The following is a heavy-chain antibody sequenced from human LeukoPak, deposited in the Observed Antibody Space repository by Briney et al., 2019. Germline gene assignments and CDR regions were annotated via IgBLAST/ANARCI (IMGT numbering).Heavy chain of an antibody. V-gene: IGHV3-23*01. CDR3: AKAAHYYGSGSSLPY. J-gene: IGHJ4*02. CDR1: GFTFSSYA. CDR2: ISGSGGST. Sequence: GGSLRLSCAASGFTFSSYAMSWVRQAPGKGLEWVSAISGSGGSTYYADSVKGRFTISRDNSKNTLYLQMNSLRAEDTAVYYRAKAAHYYGSGSSLPYWGQGTLVTVSS. D-gene: IGHD3-10*01.